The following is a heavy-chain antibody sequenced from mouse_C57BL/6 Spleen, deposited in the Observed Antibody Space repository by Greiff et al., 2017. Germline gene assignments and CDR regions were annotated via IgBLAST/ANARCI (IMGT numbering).Heavy chain of an antibody. Sequence: EVKLMESGGGLVKPGGSLKLSCAASGFTFSDYGMHWVRQAPEKGLEWVAYISSGSSTIYYADTVKGRFTISRDNAKNTLFLQMTSLRSEDTAMYYCARGDGSSYVGTWFAYRGQGTLVTVSA. V-gene: IGHV5-17*01. CDR3: ARGDGSSYVGTWFAY. D-gene: IGHD1-1*01. CDR1: GFTFSDYG. J-gene: IGHJ3*01. CDR2: ISSGSSTI.